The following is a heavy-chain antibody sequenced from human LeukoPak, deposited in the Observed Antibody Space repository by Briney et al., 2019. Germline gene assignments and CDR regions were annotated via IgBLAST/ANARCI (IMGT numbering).Heavy chain of an antibody. CDR2: IYTSGST. CDR1: GGSISSGSYY. CDR3: ARDPVIAAAGGYFDY. Sequence: SETLSLTCTVSGGSISSGSYYWSWIRQPAGKGLEWIGRIYTSGSTNYNPSLKSRVTISVDTSKNQFSLKLSSVTAADTAVYYCARDPVIAAAGGYFDYWGQGTLVTVSS. J-gene: IGHJ4*02. V-gene: IGHV4-61*02. D-gene: IGHD6-13*01.